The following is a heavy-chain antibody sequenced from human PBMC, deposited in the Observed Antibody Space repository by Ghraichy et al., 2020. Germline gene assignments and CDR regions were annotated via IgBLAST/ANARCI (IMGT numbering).Heavy chain of an antibody. CDR2: IGIAGDP. Sequence: GGSLRLSCAASGFTFSNCDMHWVRQVTGKGLQWVSGIGIAGDPHYLDSVKGRFTISRENAKNSMYLQMNSLRAGDSAVYFCVRQCTELRDKLYYYYGMDVWCQGTTVTVSS. CDR3: VRQCTELRDKLYYYYGMDV. J-gene: IGHJ6*02. D-gene: IGHD2-15*01. CDR1: GFTFSNCD. V-gene: IGHV3-13*05.